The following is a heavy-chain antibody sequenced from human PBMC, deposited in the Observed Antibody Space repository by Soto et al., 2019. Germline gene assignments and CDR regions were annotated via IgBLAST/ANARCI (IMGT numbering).Heavy chain of an antibody. V-gene: IGHV4-39*01. J-gene: IGHJ4*02. D-gene: IGHD3-10*01. CDR2: IYYSGSA. CDR3: ARRPLVRGIIPYYFDS. Sequence: QLQLQESGPGLVKPSETLSLTCTVSGGSINNSSFYWGRVRQPPGKRLEWIGSIYYSGSAYYNPSLKSRLTISVDTSKNQFSLNLSSVTAADTAVYFCARRPLVRGIIPYYFDSWGQGTLVTVSS. CDR1: GGSINNSSFY.